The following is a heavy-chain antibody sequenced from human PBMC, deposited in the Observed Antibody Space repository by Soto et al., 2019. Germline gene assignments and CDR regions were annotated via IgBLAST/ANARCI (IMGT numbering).Heavy chain of an antibody. CDR1: GFTFSSFA. CDR2: ISSSGGIT. J-gene: IGHJ4*02. CDR3: SKDGDSSSRPFYY. D-gene: IGHD6-13*01. Sequence: GGSLRLSCAASGFTFSSFALSWVRQAPGKGLEWVSTISSSGGITYYADSVKGRFTISRDNSKNTLYLQMNSLRAEDAAVYYCSKDGDSSSRPFYYWGQGTLVTVSS. V-gene: IGHV3-23*01.